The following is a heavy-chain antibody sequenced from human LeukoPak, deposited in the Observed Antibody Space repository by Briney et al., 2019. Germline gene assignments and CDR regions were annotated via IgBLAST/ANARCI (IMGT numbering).Heavy chain of an antibody. CDR3: ARTPGSWFGRIPGMDV. CDR1: GGTFSSYA. V-gene: IGHV1-69*04. CDR2: IIPILGIA. D-gene: IGHD3-10*01. J-gene: IGHJ6*02. Sequence: GSSVKVSCKASGGTFSSYAISWVRQAPGQGLEWMGRIIPILGIANYAQKFQGRVTITADKSTSTAYMELSSLRSEDTAVYYCARTPGSWFGRIPGMDVWGQGTTVTVSS.